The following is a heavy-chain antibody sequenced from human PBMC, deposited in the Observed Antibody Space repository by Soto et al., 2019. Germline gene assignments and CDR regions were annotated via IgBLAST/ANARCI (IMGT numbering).Heavy chain of an antibody. V-gene: IGHV4-31*03. CDR2: IYYSGST. CDR3: ARSSPSATPFAY. CDR1: GGSISSGGYY. D-gene: IGHD2-2*01. J-gene: IGHJ4*02. Sequence: QVQLQESGPGLVKPSQTLSLTCTVSGGSISSGGYYWSWIRQHPGKGLEWIGYIYYSGSTYYNPSPKGGVTKSVDPSKNLFSLKLSSVTAADTAVYYCARSSPSATPFAYGAQEPRATVPP.